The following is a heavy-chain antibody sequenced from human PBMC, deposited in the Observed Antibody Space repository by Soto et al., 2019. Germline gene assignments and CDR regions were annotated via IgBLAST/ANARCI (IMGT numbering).Heavy chain of an antibody. V-gene: IGHV4-31*03. CDR1: GGSISSGGYY. D-gene: IGHD2-2*01. CDR2: IHYSGST. Sequence: QVQLQESGPGLVKPSQTLSLTCTVSGGSISSGGYYWSWIRQHPGKGLEWIGYIHYSGSTYYNPSLESRVTISVDTSKNQFSLKLSSVTAADTAVYSCARSSTSANYFDYWGQGTLVTVSS. J-gene: IGHJ4*02. CDR3: ARSSTSANYFDY.